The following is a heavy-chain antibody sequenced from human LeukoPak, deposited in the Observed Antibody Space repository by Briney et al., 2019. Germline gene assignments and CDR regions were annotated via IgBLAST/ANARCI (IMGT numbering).Heavy chain of an antibody. CDR2: INSDGSST. V-gene: IGHV3-74*01. J-gene: IGHJ3*02. Sequence: GGSLRLSCAASGFIFSSDWMHWVRQAPGKGLVWVSRINSDGSSTSYADSVKGRFTISRDNAKNTLYLQMNSLRAEDTAVYYCVPIEMATNDIWGQGTMVTVSS. CDR1: GFIFSSDW. CDR3: VPIEMATNDI. D-gene: IGHD5-24*01.